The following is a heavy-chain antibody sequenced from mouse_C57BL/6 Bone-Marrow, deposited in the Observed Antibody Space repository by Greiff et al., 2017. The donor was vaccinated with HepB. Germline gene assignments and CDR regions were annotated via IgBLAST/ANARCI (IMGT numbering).Heavy chain of an antibody. Sequence: VKVVESGAELVKPGASVKLSCKASGYTFTEYTIHWVKQRSGQGLEWIGWFYPGSGSIKYNEKFKDKATLTADKSSSTVYMELSRLTSEDSAVYFCARHESDYYGSRWFAYWGQGTLVTVSA. J-gene: IGHJ3*01. CDR1: GYTFTEYT. D-gene: IGHD1-1*01. V-gene: IGHV1-62-2*01. CDR2: FYPGSGSI. CDR3: ARHESDYYGSRWFAY.